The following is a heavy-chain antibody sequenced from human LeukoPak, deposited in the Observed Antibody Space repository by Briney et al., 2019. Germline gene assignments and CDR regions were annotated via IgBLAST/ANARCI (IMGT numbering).Heavy chain of an antibody. V-gene: IGHV4-39*07. D-gene: IGHD3-3*01. CDR2: IYYSGNT. Sequence: SSETLSLTCTVSGGSISSSSDYWGWIRQPPGMGLEWIGSIYYSGNTYYNPSLKSRVTISVDTSKNQFSLKLSSVTAADTAVYYCARDRGAYYDFWSGYYLTTSWFDPWGQGTLVTVSS. J-gene: IGHJ5*02. CDR3: ARDRGAYYDFWSGYYLTTSWFDP. CDR1: GGSISSSSDY.